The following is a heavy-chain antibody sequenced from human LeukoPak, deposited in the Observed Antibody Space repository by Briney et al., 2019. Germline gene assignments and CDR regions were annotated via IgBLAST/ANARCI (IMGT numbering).Heavy chain of an antibody. CDR3: ARLDDSSGYRY. V-gene: IGHV4-38-2*02. Sequence: SETLSLTCTVSGYSISSGYYWGWIRQPPGKGLEWIGSIYHSGSTYYNPSLKSRVTISVDTSKNQFSLKLSSVTAADTAVYYCARLDDSSGYRYWGQGTLVTVSS. CDR1: GYSISSGYY. CDR2: IYHSGST. D-gene: IGHD3-22*01. J-gene: IGHJ4*02.